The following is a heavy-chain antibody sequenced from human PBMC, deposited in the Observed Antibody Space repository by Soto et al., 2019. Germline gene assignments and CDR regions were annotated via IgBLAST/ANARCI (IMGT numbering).Heavy chain of an antibody. CDR1: GGSISSGGYS. J-gene: IGHJ5*02. CDR3: ARVEYSYGSNWFDP. D-gene: IGHD5-18*01. V-gene: IGHV4-30-2*01. CDR2: IYHSGST. Sequence: SETLSLTCAVSGGSISSGGYSWSWIRQPPGKGLEWIGYIYHSGSTYYNPSLKSRVTISVDRSKNQFSLKLSSVTAADTAAYYCARVEYSYGSNWFDPWGQGTLVTVSS.